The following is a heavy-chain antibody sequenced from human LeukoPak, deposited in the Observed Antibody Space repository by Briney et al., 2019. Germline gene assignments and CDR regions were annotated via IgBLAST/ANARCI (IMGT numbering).Heavy chain of an antibody. CDR1: GFTFSSYA. CDR3: ARDLGTP. Sequence: GGSLRLSCAASGFTFSSYAMHWVRQAPGKGPEWVAVISYDGSNKYYADSVKGRFTISRDNSKNTLYLQMNSLRAEDTAVYYCARDLGTPWGQGTLVTVSS. CDR2: ISYDGSNK. J-gene: IGHJ4*02. V-gene: IGHV3-30*14. D-gene: IGHD1-26*01.